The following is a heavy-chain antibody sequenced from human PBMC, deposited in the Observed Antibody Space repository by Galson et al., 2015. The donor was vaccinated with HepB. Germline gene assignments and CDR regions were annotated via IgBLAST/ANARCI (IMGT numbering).Heavy chain of an antibody. D-gene: IGHD3-3*01. CDR1: GFSVSTTGMS. J-gene: IGHJ4*02. CDR3: ARIQAKRFLEWFIDF. Sequence: PALVKPPQTLTLTCTLSGFSVSTTGMSVTWIRQPPGKALEWLALIDWDDDKYYSTSLKTRLTISKDTSKNQVVLTMTNMDPVDTATYYCARIQAKRFLEWFIDFWGQGTLVTVSS. CDR2: IDWDDDK. V-gene: IGHV2-70*01.